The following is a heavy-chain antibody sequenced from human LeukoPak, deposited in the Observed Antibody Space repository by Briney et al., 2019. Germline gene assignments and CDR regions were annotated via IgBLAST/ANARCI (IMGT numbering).Heavy chain of an antibody. CDR1: GFTFSSYS. J-gene: IGHJ3*02. CDR3: ARDGECRSSTSSGWYDAFDI. V-gene: IGHV3-48*01. D-gene: IGHD2-2*01. CDR2: ISSSSSTI. Sequence: PGGSLRLSCAASGFTFSSYSMNWVRQAPGKGLEWVSYISSSSSTIYYADSVKGRFTISRDNAKNSLYLQMNSLRAEDTAVYYCARDGECRSSTSSGWYDAFDIWGQGTMVTVSS.